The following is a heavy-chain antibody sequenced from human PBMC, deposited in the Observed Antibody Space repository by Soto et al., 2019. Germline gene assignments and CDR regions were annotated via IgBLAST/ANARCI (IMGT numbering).Heavy chain of an antibody. CDR1: GYTFTGYY. J-gene: IGHJ5*02. D-gene: IGHD3-10*01. Sequence: ASVKVSCKASGYTFTGYYMHWVRQAPGQGLEWMGWINPNSGGTNYAQKFQGRVTMTRDTSISTAYMELSRLRSDDTAVYYCARGIRGPMVDTNWFDPWGQGTRVTVSS. V-gene: IGHV1-2*02. CDR3: ARGIRGPMVDTNWFDP. CDR2: INPNSGGT.